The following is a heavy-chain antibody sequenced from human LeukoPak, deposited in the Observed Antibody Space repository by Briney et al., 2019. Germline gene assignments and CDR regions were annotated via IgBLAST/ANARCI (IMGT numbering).Heavy chain of an antibody. CDR2: FICCGDRP. V-gene: IGHV3-23*01. D-gene: IGHD6-19*01. CDR3: AKDPKEIAVAEGDFDY. CDR1: GLPLSSYA. J-gene: IGHJ4*02. Sequence: GGSLRLSCSTSGLPLSSYAMSWVRQARGKGLEWVSAFICCGDRPYYVDSVKGQFTISRDNSKNTLYLQMNRLRAEDTAVYYCAKDPKEIAVAEGDFDYWGQGTLVTVSS.